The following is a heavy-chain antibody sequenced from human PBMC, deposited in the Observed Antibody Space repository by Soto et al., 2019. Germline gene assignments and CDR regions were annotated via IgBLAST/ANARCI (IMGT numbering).Heavy chain of an antibody. CDR1: GYSFSTYD. Sequence: QLQLVQSGAEVREPGASVKLSCKASGYSFSTYDISWLRQAPGKGLEWMGVISPNNGNRKFAWKFLDRVIMTADTSSNTAYMELESLRYDDTAIYYCAPSYDSGFDPWGQGTLVTVSS. CDR2: ISPNNGNR. V-gene: IGHV1-18*04. CDR3: APSYDSGFDP. D-gene: IGHD3-3*01. J-gene: IGHJ5*02.